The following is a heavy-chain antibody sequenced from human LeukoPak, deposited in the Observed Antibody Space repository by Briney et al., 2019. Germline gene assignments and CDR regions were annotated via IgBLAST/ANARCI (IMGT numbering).Heavy chain of an antibody. CDR3: AREALEYSSSLGYYYMDV. V-gene: IGHV3-7*01. Sequence: GGSLRLSCAASGFTFSSYWMSWVRQAPGKGLEWVANIKQDGSEKYYVDSVKGRFTISRDNAKNSLYLQMNSLRAEDTAVYYCAREALEYSSSLGYYYMDVWGKGTTVTVSS. CDR2: IKQDGSEK. CDR1: GFTFSSYW. J-gene: IGHJ6*03. D-gene: IGHD6-6*01.